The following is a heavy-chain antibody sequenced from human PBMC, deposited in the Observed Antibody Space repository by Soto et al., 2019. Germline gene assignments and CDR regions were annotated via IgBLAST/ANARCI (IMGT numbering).Heavy chain of an antibody. Sequence: SDTLYLTCTVSGGSISIGGYYWSWIRQHPGKGLEWIGYIYYSGSTYYNPSLKSRVTISVDTSKNQFSLKLSSVTAADTAVYYCARDRRYCTNGVCYKAGYYFDYWGQGTLVTVSS. CDR2: IYYSGST. CDR3: ARDRRYCTNGVCYKAGYYFDY. D-gene: IGHD2-8*01. J-gene: IGHJ4*02. CDR1: GGSISIGGYY. V-gene: IGHV4-31*03.